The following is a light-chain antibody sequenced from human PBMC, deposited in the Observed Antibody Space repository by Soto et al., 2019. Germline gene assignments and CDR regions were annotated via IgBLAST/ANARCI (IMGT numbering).Light chain of an antibody. CDR1: SSDVGSYSL. CDR2: EVS. Sequence: QSVLTQPASVSGSPGQSITISCTGTSSDVGSYSLVSWYQQHPGKASKLMIYEVSKRPSGVSNRFSASKSGNTASLTISGLQAEDEADYYCCSYAGSTTLYVFGSGTKVTVL. CDR3: CSYAGSTTLYV. V-gene: IGLV2-23*02. J-gene: IGLJ1*01.